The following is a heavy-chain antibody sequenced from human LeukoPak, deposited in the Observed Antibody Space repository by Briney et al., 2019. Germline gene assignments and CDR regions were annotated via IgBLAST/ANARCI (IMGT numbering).Heavy chain of an antibody. CDR3: ARYSSSWSYDY. Sequence: GGSLRLSCAASGFTFSSYAMHWVRQAPGKGLEWVSVIYSGGSTYYAGSVKGRFTISRDNSKNTLYLQMNSLRAEDTAVYYCARYSSSWSYDYWGQGTLVTVSS. CDR2: IYSGGST. V-gene: IGHV3-53*01. CDR1: GFTFSSYA. D-gene: IGHD6-13*01. J-gene: IGHJ4*02.